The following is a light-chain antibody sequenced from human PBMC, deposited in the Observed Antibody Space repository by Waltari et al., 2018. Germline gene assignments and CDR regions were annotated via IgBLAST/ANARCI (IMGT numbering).Light chain of an antibody. CDR2: AGS. V-gene: IGKV1-12*01. CDR1: QDINKW. Sequence: DIQMTQSPSSVSASVGDRVTIPCRASQDINKWLAWFQQTPGKAPTPLIYAGSSLQSGVPSRFSGSGSGADFTLTISTLQPEDSATYYCQQAHSFPYSFGQGTKLEIK. CDR3: QQAHSFPYS. J-gene: IGKJ2*03.